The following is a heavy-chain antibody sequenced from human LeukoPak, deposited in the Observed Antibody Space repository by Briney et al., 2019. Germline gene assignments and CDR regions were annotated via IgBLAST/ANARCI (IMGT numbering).Heavy chain of an antibody. CDR3: ARLGLDTAMETGFDY. V-gene: IGHV4-39*01. D-gene: IGHD5-18*01. CDR2: IYYSGST. CDR1: GGSISSSSYY. Sequence: SETLSLTCTVSGGSISSSSYYWGWIRQPPGKGLEWIGSIYYSGSTYYNPSLKSRVTISVDTSKNQFSLKLSSVTAADTAVYYCARLGLDTAMETGFDYWGQGTLVTVSS. J-gene: IGHJ4*02.